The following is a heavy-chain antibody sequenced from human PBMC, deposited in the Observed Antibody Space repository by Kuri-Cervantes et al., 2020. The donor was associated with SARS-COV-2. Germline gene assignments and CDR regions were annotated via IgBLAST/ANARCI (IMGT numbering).Heavy chain of an antibody. Sequence: GESLKISCAASGFTFSSYSMNWVRQAPGKGLEWVSSITSGSTYIYYADSLKGRFTISRDNAKNSLYLQMNSLRAEDTAVYYCARAEERWLQLNYYYYYMDVWGKGTTVTVSS. V-gene: IGHV3-21*01. J-gene: IGHJ6*03. D-gene: IGHD5-24*01. CDR3: ARAEERWLQLNYYYYYMDV. CDR1: GFTFSSYS. CDR2: ITSGSTYI.